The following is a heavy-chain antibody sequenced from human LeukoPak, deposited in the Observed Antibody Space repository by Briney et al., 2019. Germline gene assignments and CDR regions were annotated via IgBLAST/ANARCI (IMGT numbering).Heavy chain of an antibody. D-gene: IGHD6-6*01. Sequence: ASVKVSCKASGYTFTGYYMHWVRQAPGQGLEWMGRINPNSGGTNYAQKLQGRVTMTRDTSISTAYMELSRLRSDDTAVYYCARDMRRAQLVGDIDWFDPWGQGTLVTVSS. CDR2: INPNSGGT. CDR1: GYTFTGYY. V-gene: IGHV1-2*06. J-gene: IGHJ5*02. CDR3: ARDMRRAQLVGDIDWFDP.